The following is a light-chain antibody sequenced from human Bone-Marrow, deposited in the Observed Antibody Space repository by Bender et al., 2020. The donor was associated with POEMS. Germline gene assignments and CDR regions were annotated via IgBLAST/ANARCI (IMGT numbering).Light chain of an antibody. CDR1: SSNIGAHA. Sequence: QSVLTQPPSASGTPGQRVTISCSGGSSNIGAHAVNWYQHLPGTPPKLLIYSSHRRPSEVPDRCSGYRSGTSASLAISGLQYEDEADYYCAVWDDSLNGWVFVGGTKLTVL. J-gene: IGLJ3*02. V-gene: IGLV1-44*01. CDR3: AVWDDSLNGWV. CDR2: SSH.